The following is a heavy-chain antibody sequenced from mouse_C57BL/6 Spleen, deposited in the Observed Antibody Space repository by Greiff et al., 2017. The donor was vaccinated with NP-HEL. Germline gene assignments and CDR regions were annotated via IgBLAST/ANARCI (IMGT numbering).Heavy chain of an antibody. CDR3: AQVYYYGKGFDV. V-gene: IGHV1-26*01. D-gene: IGHD1-1*01. CDR2: INPNNGGT. J-gene: IGHJ1*03. CDR1: GYTFTDYY. Sequence: EVQLQQSGPELVKPGASVKISCKASGYTFTDYYMNWVKQSHGKSLEWIGDINPNNGGTSYNQKFKGKATLTVDKSSSTAYLELRSLTSEDSAVCYCAQVYYYGKGFDVWGTGTTVTVSS.